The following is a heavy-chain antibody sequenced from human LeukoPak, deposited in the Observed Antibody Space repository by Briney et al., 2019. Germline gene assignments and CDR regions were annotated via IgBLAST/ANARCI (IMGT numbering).Heavy chain of an antibody. J-gene: IGHJ4*02. CDR2: IYYSGST. CDR3: ARVPPYYDFWSGYHTPIYFDY. D-gene: IGHD3-3*01. V-gene: IGHV4-59*01. Sequence: SETLSLTCTVSGGSISSYYWSWIRQPPGKGLEWIGYIYYSGSTNYNPSPKSRVTISVDTSKNQFSLKLSSVTAADTAVYYCARVPPYYDFWSGYHTPIYFDYWGQGTLVTVSS. CDR1: GGSISSYY.